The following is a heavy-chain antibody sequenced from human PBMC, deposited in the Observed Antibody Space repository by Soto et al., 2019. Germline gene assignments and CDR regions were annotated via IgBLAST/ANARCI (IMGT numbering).Heavy chain of an antibody. D-gene: IGHD5-12*01. V-gene: IGHV4-30-2*01. J-gene: IGHJ4*02. CDR1: GGSISSGGYS. Sequence: QLQLQESGSGLVKPSQNLSLTCAVSGGSISSGGYSWSWIRQPPGKGLEWIGYIYHSGSTYYNPSLNSLFTISVDRSKNQFSLKLSSVTAADTAVYYCAAGGGLPRYYWGQGTLVTVSS. CDR2: IYHSGST. CDR3: AAGGGLPRYY.